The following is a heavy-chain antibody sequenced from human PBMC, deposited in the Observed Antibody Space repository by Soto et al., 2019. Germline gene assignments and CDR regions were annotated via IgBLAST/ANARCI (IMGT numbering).Heavy chain of an antibody. CDR2: ISNDGSST. CDR3: ARDRYYYDSTDHFSADAFDI. D-gene: IGHD3-22*01. CDR1: GFTSSSYL. Sequence: SLRLSCAASGFTSSSYLMHWVRQAPGKGLVWVSRISNDGSSTNYADSVKGRFTISRDNAKNTVYLQMNSLRAEDTAVHYCARDRYYYDSTDHFSADAFDIWGQGTMVTVSS. V-gene: IGHV3-74*01. J-gene: IGHJ3*02.